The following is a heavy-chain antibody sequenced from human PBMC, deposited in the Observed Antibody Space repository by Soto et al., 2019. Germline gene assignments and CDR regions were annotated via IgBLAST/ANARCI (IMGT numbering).Heavy chain of an antibody. J-gene: IGHJ6*03. CDR2: IKQDGSEK. Sequence: GGSLRLSCAASGFTFSSYWMSWVRQAPGKGLEWVANIKQDGSEKYYVDSVKGRFTISRDNAKNSMYLQMNSLRAEDTAVYYCARGDCSGGSCYLGYYYYYYYMDVWGKGTTVTVSS. CDR1: GFTFSSYW. D-gene: IGHD2-15*01. CDR3: ARGDCSGGSCYLGYYYYYYYMDV. V-gene: IGHV3-7*01.